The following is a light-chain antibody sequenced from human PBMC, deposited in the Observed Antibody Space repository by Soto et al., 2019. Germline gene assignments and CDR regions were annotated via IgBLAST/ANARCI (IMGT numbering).Light chain of an antibody. CDR3: SSYTSSSTLV. CDR2: EVS. J-gene: IGLJ2*01. CDR1: SSDVGGYNY. Sequence: QSALTQSASVSGSPGQSITISCTGSSSDVGGYNYVSWYQQYPGKAPKLMIYEVSNRPSGVSNRFSGSKSGNTASLTISGLQADDEADYFCSSYTSSSTLVFGGGTKLTVL. V-gene: IGLV2-14*01.